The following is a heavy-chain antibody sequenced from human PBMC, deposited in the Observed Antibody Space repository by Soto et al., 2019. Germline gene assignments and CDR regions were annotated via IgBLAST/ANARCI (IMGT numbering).Heavy chain of an antibody. V-gene: IGHV1-69*13. CDR2: IIPIFGTA. CDR1: GYTFTSYG. D-gene: IGHD3-9*01. CDR3: ARGGAYYDILTGQYDRHYYDYGMDV. J-gene: IGHJ6*02. Sequence: GASVKVSCKASGYTFTSYGISWVRQAPGQGLEWMGGIIPIFGTANYAQKFQGRVTITADESTSTAYMELSSLRSEDTAVYYCARGGAYYDILTGQYDRHYYDYGMDVWG.